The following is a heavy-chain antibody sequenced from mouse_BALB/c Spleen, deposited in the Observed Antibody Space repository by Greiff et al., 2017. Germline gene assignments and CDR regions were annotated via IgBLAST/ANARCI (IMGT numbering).Heavy chain of an antibody. Sequence: EVQGVESGGGLVQPGGSLKLSCAASGFTFSSYGMSWVRQTPDKRLELIATINSNGGSTYYPDSVKGRFTISRDNAENTLYLQMSNLKSEDTTMYYCASAPYYYASPAWFAYWGQGKLVTVSA. CDR1: GFTFSSYG. J-gene: IGHJ3*01. V-gene: IGHV5-6-3*01. D-gene: IGHD1-1*01. CDR2: INSNGGST. CDR3: ASAPYYYASPAWFAY.